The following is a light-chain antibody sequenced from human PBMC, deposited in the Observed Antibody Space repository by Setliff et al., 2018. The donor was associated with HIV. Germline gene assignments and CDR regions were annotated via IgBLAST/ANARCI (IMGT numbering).Light chain of an antibody. CDR3: SSYTSSDTPYV. CDR2: GVT. J-gene: IGLJ1*01. CDR1: SSDVGDYNY. V-gene: IGLV2-14*01. Sequence: QSVLTQPAPVSGSPGQSITISCTGASSDVGDYNYFSWYQQHPGKAPKLMIYGVTNRPSGISNRFSGSKSGDTASLTISGLQAEDEADYYCSSYTSSDTPYVFGTGTKVTVL.